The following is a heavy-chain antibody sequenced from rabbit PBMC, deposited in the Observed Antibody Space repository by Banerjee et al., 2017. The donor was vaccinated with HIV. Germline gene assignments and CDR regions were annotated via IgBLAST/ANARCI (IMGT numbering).Heavy chain of an antibody. Sequence: QEQLEESGGGLVKPGGTLTLTCKASGIDFSSSYYMCWVRQAPGKGLEWIGCIYAGSTGSTYYASWAKGRFTISKTSSTTVTLQMTSLTAADTATYFCARPAHYSGYGYVLWGPGTPRHRL. CDR1: GIDFSSSYY. J-gene: IGHJ4*01. CDR3: ARPAHYSGYGYVL. CDR2: IYAGSTGST. V-gene: IGHV1S45*01. D-gene: IGHD6-1*01.